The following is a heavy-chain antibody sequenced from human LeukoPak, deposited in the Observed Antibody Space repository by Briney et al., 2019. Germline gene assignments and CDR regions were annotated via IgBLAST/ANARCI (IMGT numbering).Heavy chain of an antibody. V-gene: IGHV3-30*18. Sequence: GGSLRLSCAATGFTFSSHGMHWVRQAPGKGLEWVALISYDGSNKYYADSVKGRFTISRDNSKNTLYLQMNSLRAEDTAVYYCAKDSTGGYDPTTQFDYWGQGTLVTVSS. D-gene: IGHD5-12*01. CDR2: ISYDGSNK. CDR3: AKDSTGGYDPTTQFDY. CDR1: GFTFSSHG. J-gene: IGHJ4*02.